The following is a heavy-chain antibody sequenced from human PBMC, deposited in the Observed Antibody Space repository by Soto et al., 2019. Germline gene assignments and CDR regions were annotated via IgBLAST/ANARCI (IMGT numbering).Heavy chain of an antibody. Sequence: QVQLVQSGAEVKKPGASVRVSCKPSGNTLTNYAIHWVRQAAGQSLEWLAWIDPGSGNPTYSQKFRGRITLSRDNSASTFYMDLSSLTSEDTAVYFCTRDLNGGNPFDYWGQGTLVTVSS. CDR2: IDPGSGNP. D-gene: IGHD2-8*01. CDR3: TRDLNGGNPFDY. V-gene: IGHV1-3*01. J-gene: IGHJ4*02. CDR1: GNTLTNYA.